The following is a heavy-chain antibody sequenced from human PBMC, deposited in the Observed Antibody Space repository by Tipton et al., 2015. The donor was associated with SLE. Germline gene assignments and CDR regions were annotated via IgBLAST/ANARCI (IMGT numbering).Heavy chain of an antibody. CDR1: GFTFGLYA. CDR3: ARDATTVATPDYFDY. CDR2: ISSSSSYI. V-gene: IGHV3-21*01. Sequence: SLRLSCSTSGFTFGLYAISWFRQAPGKGLGWVSYISSSSSYIYYADSVKGRFTISRDNAKNSLYLQMNSLRAEDTAVYYCARDATTVATPDYFDYWGQGTLVTVSS. D-gene: IGHD4-23*01. J-gene: IGHJ4*02.